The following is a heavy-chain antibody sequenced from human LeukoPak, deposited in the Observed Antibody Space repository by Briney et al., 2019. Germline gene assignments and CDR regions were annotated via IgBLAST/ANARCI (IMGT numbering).Heavy chain of an antibody. D-gene: IGHD6-6*01. V-gene: IGHV1-8*01. Sequence: PWASVKVSCKASGCTFTSYDINWVRQATGQGLEWMGWMNPNSGNTGYAQKFQGRVTMTRNTSISTAYMELSSLRSEDTAVYYCARVIPSSIAARPIDYWGQGTLVTVSS. CDR2: MNPNSGNT. CDR1: GCTFTSYD. J-gene: IGHJ4*02. CDR3: ARVIPSSIAARPIDY.